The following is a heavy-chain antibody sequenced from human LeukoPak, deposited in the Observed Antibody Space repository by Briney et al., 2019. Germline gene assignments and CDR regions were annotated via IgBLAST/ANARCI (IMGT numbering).Heavy chain of an antibody. CDR1: GYTFTGYY. Sequence: ASVKVSCKASGYTFTGYYMHWVRQAPGQGLEWMGWINPNSGGTSYAQKFQGWVTMTRDTSISTAYMELSRLRSDDTAVYYCARAAGVPAARYAFDIWGQGTMVTVSS. J-gene: IGHJ3*02. CDR3: ARAAGVPAARYAFDI. D-gene: IGHD2-2*01. V-gene: IGHV1-2*04. CDR2: INPNSGGT.